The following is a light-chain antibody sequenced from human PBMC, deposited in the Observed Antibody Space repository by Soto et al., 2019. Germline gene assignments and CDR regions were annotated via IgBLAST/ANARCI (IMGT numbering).Light chain of an antibody. CDR1: QSVSSY. CDR3: HVRSMCPPFP. CDR2: DAS. Sequence: EIVLTQSPGTLSWSPGERATLSCSARQSVSSYLAWYQQKPGQAPRLLIYDASNRATGIPARFSGSGSGTDFILTISLLENEDLAIYCCHVRSMCPPFPFGKGTHLEI. J-gene: IGKJ2*01. V-gene: IGKV3-11*01.